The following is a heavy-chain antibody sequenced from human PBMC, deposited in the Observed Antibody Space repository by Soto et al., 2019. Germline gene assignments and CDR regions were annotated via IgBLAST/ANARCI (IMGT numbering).Heavy chain of an antibody. V-gene: IGHV4-4*02. J-gene: IGHJ6*01. Sequence: PSETLSLTCAVSVGSISSGNWWSWVRQPPGKGLEWIGEIYHSGSTNYNPSLKSRATISVDKSKKQFSLKLSSVTAADTAVYYCARDHYGMQVWGQATTCSVSS. CDR3: ARDHYGMQV. CDR2: IYHSGST. CDR1: VGSISSGNW.